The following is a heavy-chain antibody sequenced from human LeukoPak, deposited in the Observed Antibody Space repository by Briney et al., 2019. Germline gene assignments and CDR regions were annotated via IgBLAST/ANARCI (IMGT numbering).Heavy chain of an antibody. CDR3: ASDLPGLPDYGDYAYY. CDR1: GFTFGSQV. J-gene: IGHJ4*02. CDR2: ISAGGAT. D-gene: IGHD4-17*01. V-gene: IGHV3-23*01. Sequence: PGGSLRLSCAASGFTFGSQVMRWVRQAPGKGLEWVSTISAGGATFYADSVKGRFTISRDNSKNTLYLQMNSLRAEDTAVYYCASDLPGLPDYGDYAYYWGQGTLVTVSS.